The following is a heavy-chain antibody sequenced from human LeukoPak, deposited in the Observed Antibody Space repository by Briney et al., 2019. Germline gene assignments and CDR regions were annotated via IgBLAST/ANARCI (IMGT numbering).Heavy chain of an antibody. CDR1: GFTFSSYS. CDR3: AREEMAASSGIRSDV. V-gene: IGHV3-48*01. D-gene: IGHD6-13*01. Sequence: GGSLRLSCAASGFTFSSYSMNWVRQALGKGLEWVSYISSSSSTIYYADSVKGRFTISRDNAKNSLYLQMNSLRAEDTAVYYCAREEMAASSGIRSDVWGKGTTVTVSS. CDR2: ISSSSSTI. J-gene: IGHJ6*04.